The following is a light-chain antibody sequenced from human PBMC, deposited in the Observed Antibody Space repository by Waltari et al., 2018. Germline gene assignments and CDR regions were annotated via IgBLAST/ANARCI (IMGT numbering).Light chain of an antibody. J-gene: IGKJ1*01. CDR3: QNHERLPAT. CDR2: GAS. Sequence: EVVLTQSPGTLSLSPGETATLSCRASQNIDRYLVWYQQKSGQAPRRLIYGASTRATGIPDRFSGSGSGTDFSLTISRLEAEDFAVYYCQNHERLPATFGQGTKVEIK. V-gene: IGKV3-20*01. CDR1: QNIDRY.